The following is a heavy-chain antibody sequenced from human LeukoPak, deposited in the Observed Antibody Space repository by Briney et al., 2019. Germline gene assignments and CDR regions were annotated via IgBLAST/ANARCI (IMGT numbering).Heavy chain of an antibody. V-gene: IGHV5-51*01. CDR1: GYSFTTYW. J-gene: IGHJ4*02. CDR3: AKLRDGDFDY. Sequence: GESLKISCQGSGYSFTTYWIAWVRQMPGKGLEGMGIIYPGDSDTRYSPSFQGQVTISADRSISIAYLQWSSLKASDTAMYYCAKLRDGDFDYWGQGSLVAVFS. D-gene: IGHD4-17*01. CDR2: IYPGDSDT.